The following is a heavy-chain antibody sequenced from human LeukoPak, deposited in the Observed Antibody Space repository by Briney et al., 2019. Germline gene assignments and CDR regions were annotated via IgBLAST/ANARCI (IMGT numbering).Heavy chain of an antibody. Sequence: GGSLRLSCAASGFTVSSNCMSWVRQAPGKGLEWVSVIYSGGSTYYADSVKGRFTISRDNSKNTLYPQMNSLRAEDTAVYYCARVEPPAGWFDPWGQGTLVTVSS. CDR3: ARVEPPAGWFDP. J-gene: IGHJ5*02. CDR1: GFTVSSNC. D-gene: IGHD6-25*01. CDR2: IYSGGST. V-gene: IGHV3-53*01.